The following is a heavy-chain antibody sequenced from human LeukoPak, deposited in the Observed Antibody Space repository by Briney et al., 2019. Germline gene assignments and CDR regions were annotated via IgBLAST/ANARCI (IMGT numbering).Heavy chain of an antibody. CDR3: ARVDPREGPVY. D-gene: IGHD6-19*01. CDR2: INPSGGST. CDR1: GYTFTSYY. V-gene: IGHV1-46*01. Sequence: ASVKVSCKASGYTFTSYYMHWVRQAPGQGLEWMGIINPSGGSTSYAQKFQGRVTMTRDTSTSTVCMELSSLRSEDTAVYYCARVDPREGPVYWGQGTLVTVSS. J-gene: IGHJ4*02.